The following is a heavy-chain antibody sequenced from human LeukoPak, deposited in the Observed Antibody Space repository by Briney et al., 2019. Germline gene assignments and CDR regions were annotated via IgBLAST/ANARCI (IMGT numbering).Heavy chain of an antibody. V-gene: IGHV3-21*01. D-gene: IGHD1-26*01. J-gene: IGHJ4*02. CDR1: GFTFSSYS. CDR3: ARDRYYSVDY. Sequence: PGGSLRLSCEASGFTFSSYSMNWVRQAPGKGLEWVSCISRSGNDIYYADSVKGRFTISRDNAKNSLYLQMNSLRAEDTAVYHCARDRYYSVDYWGQGTLVTVSS. CDR2: ISRSGNDI.